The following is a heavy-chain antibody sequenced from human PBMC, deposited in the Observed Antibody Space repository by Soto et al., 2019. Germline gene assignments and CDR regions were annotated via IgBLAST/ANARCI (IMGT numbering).Heavy chain of an antibody. D-gene: IGHD2-15*01. J-gene: IGHJ5*02. CDR1: GYTFTSYA. Sequence: ASVKVSCKASGYTFTSYAMHWVRQAPGQRLEWMGWINAGNGNTKYSQKFQGRVTITRDTSASTAYMELSSLRSEDTAVYYCARNGEYCSGGSCFVPKGFDPWGQGTLVSSSS. V-gene: IGHV1-3*01. CDR3: ARNGEYCSGGSCFVPKGFDP. CDR2: INAGNGNT.